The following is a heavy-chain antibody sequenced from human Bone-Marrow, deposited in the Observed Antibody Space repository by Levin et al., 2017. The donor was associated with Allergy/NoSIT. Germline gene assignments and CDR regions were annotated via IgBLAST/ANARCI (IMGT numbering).Heavy chain of an antibody. V-gene: IGHV4-4*02. D-gene: IGHD3-10*01. CDR2: IYHSGST. CDR1: GGSISSSNW. Sequence: GSLRLSCAVSGGSISSSNWWSWVRQPPGKGLEWIGEIYHSGSTNYNPSLKSRVTISVDKSKNQFSLKLSSVTAADTAVYYCARVKGLLRKVEYFDYWGQGTLVTVSS. J-gene: IGHJ4*02. CDR3: ARVKGLLRKVEYFDY.